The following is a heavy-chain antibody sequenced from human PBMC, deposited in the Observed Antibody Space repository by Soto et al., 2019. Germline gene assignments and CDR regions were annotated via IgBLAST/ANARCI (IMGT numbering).Heavy chain of an antibody. J-gene: IGHJ5*02. D-gene: IGHD6-13*01. CDR2: IIPIFGTA. CDR3: ARDHHSSSWYNWFDP. Sequence: QVQLVQSGAEVKKPGSSVKVSCKASGGTFSSYAISWVRQAPGQGLEWMGGIIPIFGTANYAQKFQGRVTIAADNSPRAAYMELSSLRSEDTAVYYCARDHHSSSWYNWFDPWGQGTLVTVSS. V-gene: IGHV1-69*06. CDR1: GGTFSSYA.